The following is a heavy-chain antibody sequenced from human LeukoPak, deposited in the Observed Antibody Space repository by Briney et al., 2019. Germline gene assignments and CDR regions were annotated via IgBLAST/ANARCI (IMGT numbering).Heavy chain of an antibody. Sequence: VSVKVSCKASGYTFTSYYMHWVRQAPGQGLEWMGIINPSGGSTSYAQKFQGRVTMTRDTSTSTVYMELSSLRSEDTAVYYCATSEKWLLATFDYWGQGTLVTVSS. CDR3: ATSEKWLLATFDY. V-gene: IGHV1-46*01. CDR2: INPSGGST. J-gene: IGHJ4*02. CDR1: GYTFTSYY. D-gene: IGHD3-22*01.